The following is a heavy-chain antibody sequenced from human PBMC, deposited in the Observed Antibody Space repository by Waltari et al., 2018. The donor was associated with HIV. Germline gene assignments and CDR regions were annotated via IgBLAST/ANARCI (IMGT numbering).Heavy chain of an antibody. CDR2: IYWDNAK. D-gene: IGHD4-4*01. CDR1: GFSLITSGVS. CDR3: AHRLSNYGYFDY. V-gene: IGHV2-5*02. J-gene: IGHJ4*02. Sequence: QITLKESGPTLVKPTQTLTLTCSFSGFSLITSGVSVGWIRQPPGKALEWLALIYWDNAKSYSPALKSRLTITKDTSKNQVVLTMTNMDPVDTATYYCAHRLSNYGYFDYWGQGTLGTVSS.